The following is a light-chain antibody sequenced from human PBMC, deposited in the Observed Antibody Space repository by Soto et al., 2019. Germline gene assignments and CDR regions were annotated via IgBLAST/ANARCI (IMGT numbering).Light chain of an antibody. CDR1: SSNIGGTNY. J-gene: IGLJ2*01. V-gene: IGLV1-47*02. CDR3: ASWDDRLGAVI. CDR2: SNN. Sequence: QPVLTQPPSASGTPGQKVFISCSGSSSNIGGTNYAYWYQQLPGADPKLLMHSNNLRPSGVPERISGSKFGTAASLAISGLRSEDEAVYYCASWDDRLGAVIFGGGTKLTVL.